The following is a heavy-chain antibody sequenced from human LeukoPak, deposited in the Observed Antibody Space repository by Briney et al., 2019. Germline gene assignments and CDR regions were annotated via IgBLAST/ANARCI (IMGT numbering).Heavy chain of an antibody. CDR2: IWYDGNNK. V-gene: IGHV3-30*02. CDR3: AKDPGYDSVAGYFDY. CDR1: GFTLSSYG. D-gene: IGHD3-9*01. Sequence: GGSLRLFCGASGFTLSSYGMLWAPDAPGRALEGVAFIWYDGNNKYSADSVKGRFTMSRENSKNTLYLQMYSLRAEDTAFYYCAKDPGYDSVAGYFDYWGQGTLVTVSS. J-gene: IGHJ4*02.